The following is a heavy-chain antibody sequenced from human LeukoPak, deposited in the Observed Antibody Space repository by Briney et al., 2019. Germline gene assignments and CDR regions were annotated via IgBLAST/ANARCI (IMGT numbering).Heavy chain of an antibody. J-gene: IGHJ5*02. CDR2: IYYTGGT. Sequence: PSETLSLTCTVSGGSISSSSHYWAWIRQPPGKGLEWIGSIYYTGGTFYSPSLKSRVTISVDTSSNQFSLKVSSVTAADTAVYYCARRTIAAAGTGSWWFDPWGQGTLVTVSS. CDR3: ARRTIAAAGTGSWWFDP. V-gene: IGHV4-39*01. CDR1: GGSISSSSHY. D-gene: IGHD6-13*01.